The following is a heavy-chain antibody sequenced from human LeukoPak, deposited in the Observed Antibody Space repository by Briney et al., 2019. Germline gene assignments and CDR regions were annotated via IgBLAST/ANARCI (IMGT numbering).Heavy chain of an antibody. CDR2: ISGSGGST. CDR3: ARVSYLLGLAFDI. Sequence: GGSLRLSCAASGFTFSSYWMSWVRQAPGKGLEWVSAISGSGGSTYYADSVKGRFTISRDNAKNSLYLQMNSLRAEDTAVYYCARVSYLLGLAFDIWGQGTMVTVSS. CDR1: GFTFSSYW. J-gene: IGHJ3*02. V-gene: IGHV3-23*01. D-gene: IGHD2-15*01.